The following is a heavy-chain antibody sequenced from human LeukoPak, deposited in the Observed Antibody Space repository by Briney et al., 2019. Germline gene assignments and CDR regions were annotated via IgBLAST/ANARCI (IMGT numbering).Heavy chain of an antibody. D-gene: IGHD3-10*01. V-gene: IGHV3-48*03. J-gene: IGHJ6*03. CDR2: ISSSGSTI. CDR3: AKGGTWSYYYYYMDV. CDR1: GFTFSSYE. Sequence: GGSLRLSCAASGFTFSSYEMNWVRQAPGKGLEWVSYISSSGSTIYYADSVKGRFTISRDPSKSTLFLQMNSLRAEDTAVYYCAKGGTWSYYYYYMDVWGKGTTVTVSS.